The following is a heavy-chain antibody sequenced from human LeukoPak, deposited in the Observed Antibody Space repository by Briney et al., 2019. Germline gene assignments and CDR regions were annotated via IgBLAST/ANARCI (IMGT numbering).Heavy chain of an antibody. CDR1: GFTFSSYA. Sequence: GGSLRLSCSASGFTFSSYAMHWVRQAPGKGLEYVSAISSNGGSTYYADSVKGRFTISRDNSKNTLYLQMSSLRAEDTAVYYCAKDPHYYGSGSYPTLGYWGQGTLVTVSS. D-gene: IGHD3-10*01. CDR3: AKDPHYYGSGSYPTLGY. J-gene: IGHJ4*02. CDR2: ISSNGGST. V-gene: IGHV3-64D*06.